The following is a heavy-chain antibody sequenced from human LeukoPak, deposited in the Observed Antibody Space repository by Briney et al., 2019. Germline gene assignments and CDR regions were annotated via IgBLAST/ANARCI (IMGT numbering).Heavy chain of an antibody. CDR3: ARGGCGSSTCNYGLDV. CDR2: VYPGDSDT. J-gene: IGHJ6*02. CDR1: GYSFPSFW. Sequence: GESLKTSCRGSGYSFPSFWIYWVRQMPGKGLEWMGSVYPGDSDTRYSPSFQGQVTISADKSSSSAYLQWSSLKASDTAMYYCARGGCGSSTCNYGLDVWGQGTTVTVSS. V-gene: IGHV5-51*01. D-gene: IGHD2-2*01.